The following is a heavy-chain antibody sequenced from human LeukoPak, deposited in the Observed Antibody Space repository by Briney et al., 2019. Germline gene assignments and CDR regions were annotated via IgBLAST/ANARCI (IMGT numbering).Heavy chain of an antibody. Sequence: ASVKVSCKASGYTFTSFDFNWVRQATGQGLEWMGWMKSNNGHTGYAQKFQGRVTMTRDTSVSTAYMELSSLTFEDTAVYYCARGPPNWGMVGYWGQGTLVTVSS. CDR1: GYTFTSFD. CDR2: MKSNNGHT. J-gene: IGHJ4*02. D-gene: IGHD7-27*01. CDR3: ARGPPNWGMVGY. V-gene: IGHV1-8*01.